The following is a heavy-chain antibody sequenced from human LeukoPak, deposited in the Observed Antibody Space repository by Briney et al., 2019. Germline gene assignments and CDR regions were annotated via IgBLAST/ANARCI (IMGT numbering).Heavy chain of an antibody. V-gene: IGHV3-66*01. CDR1: GFTVSSKY. D-gene: IGHD3-10*01. CDR2: TYSGGTT. J-gene: IGHJ6*02. Sequence: GGSLRLSCAASGFTVSSKYMSWVRQAPGKGLEWVSVTYSGGTTEYADSVKGRFTISRDNSKNTLYLQMNSLRVEDTAVYYCAREQNLVLRFGELVGGMDVWGQGTTVTVSS. CDR3: AREQNLVLRFGELVGGMDV.